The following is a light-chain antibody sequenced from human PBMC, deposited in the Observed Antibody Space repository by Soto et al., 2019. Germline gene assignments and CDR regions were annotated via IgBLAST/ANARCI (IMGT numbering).Light chain of an antibody. V-gene: IGKV1-5*03. CDR3: QQYNSYSRR. CDR2: KAS. Sequence: DIQMTQSPSTLFASVGDRVTITCRASQSISSWLAWYQQKPGKAPKLLIYKASSLESGVPSRFSGSGSGTEFTLTISSLQPDDFASYYCQQYNSYSRRFGQGTKVEIK. J-gene: IGKJ1*01. CDR1: QSISSW.